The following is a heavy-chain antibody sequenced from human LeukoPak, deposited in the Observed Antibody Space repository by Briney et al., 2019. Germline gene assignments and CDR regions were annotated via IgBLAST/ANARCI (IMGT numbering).Heavy chain of an antibody. CDR1: GFSVSNYY. Sequence: GGSLRLSCAGSGFSVSNYYMSWVRQAPGKGLEWVSLIRDSGETFYADSAKDRLNISRDNSKNTMYLQMNRLRVEDTAVCFCARDRAVTQDWVEFDPWGEGTLVTVSA. CDR3: ARDRAVTQDWVEFDP. D-gene: IGHD4-17*01. V-gene: IGHV3-66*03. CDR2: IRDSGET. J-gene: IGHJ5*02.